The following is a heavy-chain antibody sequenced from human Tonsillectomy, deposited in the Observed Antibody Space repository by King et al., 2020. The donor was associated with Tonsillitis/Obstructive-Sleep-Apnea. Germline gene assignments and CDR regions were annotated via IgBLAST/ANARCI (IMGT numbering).Heavy chain of an antibody. CDR2: IDLVDDR. V-gene: IGHV2-70*01. Sequence: TLKESGPALVKPTQTLTLTCTFSGFSLSTSGMCVSWIRQPPGKAPELLALIDLVDDRYYSTSLKTRLTISKDPPKNQVVLTMTNMDPVDTATYYCARSLVGENRDWFDPWGQGTLVTVSS. CDR3: ARSLVGENRDWFDP. J-gene: IGHJ5*02. CDR1: GFSLSTSGMC. D-gene: IGHD1-26*01.